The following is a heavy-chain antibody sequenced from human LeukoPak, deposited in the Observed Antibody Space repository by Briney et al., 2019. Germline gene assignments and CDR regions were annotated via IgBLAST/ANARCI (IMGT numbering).Heavy chain of an antibody. CDR1: GGSSSDYY. J-gene: IGHJ5*02. D-gene: IGHD3-10*01. Sequence: PSETLSLTCRDYGGSSSDYYWSWIRQPPGKGLEWIGEINQSGHANYNPSLTSRVTLSVETSKYQISLRLTSVTAADTAVYYCARVTYDSGSYHGRSDPWGQGTLVTVSS. CDR3: ARVTYDSGSYHGRSDP. CDR2: INQSGHA. V-gene: IGHV4-34*01.